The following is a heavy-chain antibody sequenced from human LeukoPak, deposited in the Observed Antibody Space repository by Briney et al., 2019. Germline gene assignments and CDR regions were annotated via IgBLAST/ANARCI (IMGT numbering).Heavy chain of an antibody. V-gene: IGHV3-23*01. CDR2: IDGRGSPT. J-gene: IGHJ4*02. CDR3: ARFHDFWR. Sequence: GGSLRLSCAASGFTFSFYAMTWVRQAPGKGLEWVSSIDGRGSPTYYADPVKGRFTISRDNSKNTLYLLLNSLRAEDTAVYYCARFHDFWRWGQGTLVTVSS. CDR1: GFTFSFYA. D-gene: IGHD3-3*01.